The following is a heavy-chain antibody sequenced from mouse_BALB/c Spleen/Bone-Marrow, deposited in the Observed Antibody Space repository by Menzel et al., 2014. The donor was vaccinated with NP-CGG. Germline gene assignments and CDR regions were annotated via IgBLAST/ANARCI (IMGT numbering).Heavy chain of an antibody. V-gene: IGHV1-5*01. D-gene: IGHD1-1*01. CDR1: GYTFTSFW. Sequence: EVKLVESGTVLARPGASVKMSCKASGYTFTSFWMHWVKQRPGQCLEWIGAVYPGNNDTNYNQNFKGKAKLTAVTSTSTAYMEFSSLTNEDSAVYYCTRYFYGGRDWYFDVWGAGTTVTVSS. CDR3: TRYFYGGRDWYFDV. J-gene: IGHJ1*01. CDR2: VYPGNNDT.